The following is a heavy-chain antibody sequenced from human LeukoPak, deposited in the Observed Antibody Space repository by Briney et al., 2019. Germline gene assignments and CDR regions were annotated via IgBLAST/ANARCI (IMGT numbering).Heavy chain of an antibody. J-gene: IGHJ1*01. D-gene: IGHD3-22*01. CDR2: IKQDGIEK. CDR1: VLTFWNCW. CDR3: LRESSGYYCDHFQT. Sequence: GGSLRLSCAASVLTFWNCWKTCIRQAPGKGLEWVANIKQDGIEKYYADSVEGRFTVSRDNTKNTMFLQTDSLRVEDTSVYYCLRESSGYYCDHFQTWGQGSLVTVSS. V-gene: IGHV3-7*01.